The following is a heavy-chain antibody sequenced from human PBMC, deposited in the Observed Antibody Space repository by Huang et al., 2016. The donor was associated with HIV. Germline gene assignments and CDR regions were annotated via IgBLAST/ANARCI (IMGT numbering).Heavy chain of an antibody. CDR1: GFRSGSYN. V-gene: IGHV3-21*05. CDR3: ARAYCGGDCYPGVTYRNGMDV. D-gene: IGHD2-21*02. Sequence: QLVESGGGLVRPGGSLRISCATSGFRSGSYNMNWVRQDPGDGLVLGVDSSVSSNYIEYADSVKGRFTSSRDNVKTSLYLQMHSLRADDTAVYYCARAYCGGDCYPGVTYRNGMDVWGQGTTVTVSS. CDR2: SSVSSNYI. J-gene: IGHJ6*02.